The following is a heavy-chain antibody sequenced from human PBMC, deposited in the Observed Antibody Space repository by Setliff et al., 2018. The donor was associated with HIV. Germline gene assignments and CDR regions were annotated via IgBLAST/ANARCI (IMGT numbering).Heavy chain of an antibody. J-gene: IGHJ5*02. V-gene: IGHV4-38-2*01. D-gene: IGHD6-19*01. CDR3: ARPRRVRSRAWYWFDI. CDR2: IYLSGSI. Sequence: PSETLSLTCAASGYSINSGFSRAWIRQPPGQGPQWIGSIYLSGSIYYNPSLQSRVTISVDSSKKQFPLNLFSVTAADTAVYYCARPRRVRSRAWYWFDIWGQGTLVTVSS. CDR1: GYSINSGFS.